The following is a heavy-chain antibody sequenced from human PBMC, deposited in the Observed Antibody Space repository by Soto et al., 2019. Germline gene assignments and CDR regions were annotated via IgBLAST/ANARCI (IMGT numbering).Heavy chain of an antibody. CDR3: ARYVVGDYELLSCYEHHAFDP. CDR1: GYTFTSYG. D-gene: IGHD2-15*01. V-gene: IGHV1-18*04. J-gene: IGHJ3*01. CDR2: VSAYNGNT. Sequence: AGVKVSCKASGYTFTSYGMSWVPQPAGRGGEGMGWVSAYNGNTNYAQKLQGRVTMTTDTSTNTAYMELRSLRSDDTAVYYCARYVVGDYELLSCYEHHAFDPWGQGTLVTVSS.